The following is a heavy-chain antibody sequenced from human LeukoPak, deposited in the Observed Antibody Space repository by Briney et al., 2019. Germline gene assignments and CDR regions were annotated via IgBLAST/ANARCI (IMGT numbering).Heavy chain of an antibody. CDR3: ARDRSVGATMSVFDY. V-gene: IGHV4-61*02. D-gene: IGHD1-26*01. J-gene: IGHJ4*02. CDR1: GGSISSGSYY. CDR2: IYTSGST. Sequence: SQTPSLTCTVSGGSISSGSYYWSWIRQPAGKGLEWIGRIYTSGSTNYNPSLKSRVTISVDTSKNQFSLKLSSVTAADTAVYYCARDRSVGATMSVFDYWGQGTLVTVSS.